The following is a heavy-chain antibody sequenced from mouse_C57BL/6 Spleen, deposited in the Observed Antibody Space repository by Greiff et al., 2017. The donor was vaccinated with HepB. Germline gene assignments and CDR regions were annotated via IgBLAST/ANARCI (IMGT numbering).Heavy chain of an antibody. D-gene: IGHD1-1*01. CDR3: ASGGSSWGFAY. CDR1: GIDFSRYW. Sequence: PASGIDFSRYWMSWVRRAPGKGLEWIGEINPDSSTINYAPSLKDKFIISRDNAKNTLYLQMSKVRAEDTALYYCASGGSSWGFAYWGQGTLVTVSA. CDR2: INPDSSTI. V-gene: IGHV4-1*01. J-gene: IGHJ3*01.